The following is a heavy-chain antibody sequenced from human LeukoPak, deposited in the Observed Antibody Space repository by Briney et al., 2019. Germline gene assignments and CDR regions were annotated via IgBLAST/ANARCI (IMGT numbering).Heavy chain of an antibody. CDR1: GFTFSSYA. D-gene: IGHD5-18*01. J-gene: IGHJ4*02. Sequence: PGGSLRLSCAASGFTFSSYAMSWVRQAPGKGLEWVGRIKPTKTDGGAPFYATAFEGRITISRDDSRDMMYLQMNSLKTDDTGLYYCAREGSLYGYHSFDSWGQGTLVTVSS. CDR3: AREGSLYGYHSFDS. CDR2: IKPTKTDGGAP. V-gene: IGHV3-15*01.